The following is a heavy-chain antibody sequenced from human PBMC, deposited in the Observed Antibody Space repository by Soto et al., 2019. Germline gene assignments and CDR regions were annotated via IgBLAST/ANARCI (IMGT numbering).Heavy chain of an antibody. CDR1: GYSFTSYW. D-gene: IGHD6-6*01. V-gene: IGHV5-10-1*01. J-gene: IGHJ6*02. CDR3: ARRGYSSSSPYYYGMDV. CDR2: IDPSDSYT. Sequence: PGESLKISCQGSGYSFTSYWISWVRQMPGKGLEWMGRIDPSDSYTNYSPSFQGHVTISADKSISTAYLQWSSLKASDTAMYYCARRGYSSSSPYYYGMDVWGQGTTVTVSS.